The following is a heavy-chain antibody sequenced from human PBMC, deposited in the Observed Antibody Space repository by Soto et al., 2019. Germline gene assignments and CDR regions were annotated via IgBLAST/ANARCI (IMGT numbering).Heavy chain of an antibody. CDR2: ISASSGDT. D-gene: IGHD6-6*01. Sequence: ASVKVSCKASGYTFTSYGISWVRQAPGQGLEGMGWISASSGDTNYAQKFQGRVTMTTDTSTSTAYMELRSLRSDDTAVYYCARLEAALDYYYYYGMDVWGQGKLVTVSS. V-gene: IGHV1-18*04. CDR3: ARLEAALDYYYYYGMDV. CDR1: GYTFTSYG. J-gene: IGHJ6*02.